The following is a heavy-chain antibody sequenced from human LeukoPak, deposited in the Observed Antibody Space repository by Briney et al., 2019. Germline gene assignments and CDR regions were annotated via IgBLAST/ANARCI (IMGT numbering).Heavy chain of an antibody. J-gene: IGHJ5*02. V-gene: IGHV1-2*02. CDR1: GYTFTGYY. D-gene: IGHD6-19*01. CDR3: ARGHSRGWFTA. Sequence: ASVKVSCKASGYTFTGYYMHWVRQAPGQGLEWMGWIDPNNGATHSAQKFQGRVTMTRDTSISTAYMDLSRLTSDDTAAYYCARGHSRGWFTAWGQGTLVTVPS. CDR2: IDPNNGAT.